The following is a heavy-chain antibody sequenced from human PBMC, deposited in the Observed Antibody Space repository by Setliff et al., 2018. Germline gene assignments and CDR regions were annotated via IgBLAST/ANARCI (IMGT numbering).Heavy chain of an antibody. V-gene: IGHV1-69*11. CDR1: GVAFSSYA. J-gene: IGHJ3*02. D-gene: IGHD5-12*01. CDR3: ARGQDGYNSNAFEI. Sequence: SVKVSCKASGVAFSSYALSWVRQAPGQGLEWMGRIIPVIDTTDYAENFQGRVTITADESTKTAYIELSSLRSEDTAIYYCARGQDGYNSNAFEIWGQGTMVTVSS. CDR2: IIPVIDTT.